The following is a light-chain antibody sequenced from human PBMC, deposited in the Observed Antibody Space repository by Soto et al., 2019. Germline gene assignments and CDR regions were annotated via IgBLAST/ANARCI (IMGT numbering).Light chain of an antibody. CDR3: CSYAGSFTWV. CDR1: SSDVGGYNY. J-gene: IGLJ3*02. V-gene: IGLV2-11*01. CDR2: DVS. Sequence: QSALTQPRSVSGSPGQSVTISCTGTSSDVGGYNYVSWYQQHPGKAPKLMIYDVSKRPSGVPDRFSGSKSGNTASLTISGLQAVDEADYYCCSYAGSFTWVFGGGTNLTVL.